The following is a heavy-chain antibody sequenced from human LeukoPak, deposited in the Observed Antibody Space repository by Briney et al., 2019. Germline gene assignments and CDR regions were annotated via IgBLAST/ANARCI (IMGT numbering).Heavy chain of an antibody. CDR3: ARAEGLERPDY. CDR1: GFTFSSYE. V-gene: IGHV3-48*03. Sequence: GGSLRLSCAASGFTFSSYEMNWVRQAPGKGLEWVSYISSSGSTIYYADSVKGRFTISRDNAKNSLYPQMNSLRAEDTAVYYCARAEGLERPDYWGQGTLVTVSS. CDR2: ISSSGSTI. D-gene: IGHD1-1*01. J-gene: IGHJ4*02.